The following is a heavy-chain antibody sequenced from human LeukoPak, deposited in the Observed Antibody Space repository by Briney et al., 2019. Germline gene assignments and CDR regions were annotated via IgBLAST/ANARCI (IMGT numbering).Heavy chain of an antibody. CDR2: ISGSGGST. CDR3: AKDLHYYGSWGARGAFDY. CDR1: GFTFSSYI. J-gene: IGHJ4*02. V-gene: IGHV3-23*01. Sequence: GGSLRLSCAASGFTFSSYIVTWVRQAPGKGLEWVSAISGSGGSTYYADSVKGRFTISRDNSKNTLYLQMNSLRAEDTAVYYCAKDLHYYGSWGARGAFDYWGQGTLVTVSS. D-gene: IGHD3-10*01.